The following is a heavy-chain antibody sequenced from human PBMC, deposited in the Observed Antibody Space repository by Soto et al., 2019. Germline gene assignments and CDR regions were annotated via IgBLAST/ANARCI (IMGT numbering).Heavy chain of an antibody. CDR2: ISGSGGRT. CDR1: GFTFSSYA. D-gene: IGHD4-17*01. J-gene: IGHJ3*02. Sequence: EVQLLESGGGLVQPGGSLRLSCAASGFTFSSYAMSWVRQAPGKGLEWVLAISGSGGRTYYSDSVKGRFTISRDNSKDALYLQMNSLRAEDTAVYYWAKSQAYGGGAFDIWGQGTMVTVSS. V-gene: IGHV3-23*01. CDR3: AKSQAYGGGAFDI.